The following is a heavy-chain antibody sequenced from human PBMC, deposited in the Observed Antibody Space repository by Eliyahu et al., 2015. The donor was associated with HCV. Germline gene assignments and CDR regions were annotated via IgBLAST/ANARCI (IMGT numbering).Heavy chain of an antibody. CDR2: IWYDGSNK. J-gene: IGHJ4*02. CDR1: GFTFSSYG. CDR3: ARDAGQQLPTDY. D-gene: IGHD6-13*01. V-gene: IGHV3-33*01. Sequence: QVQLVESGGGVVQPGRSLRLSCAASGFTFSSYGMHWVRQAPGKGLEWVAVIWYDGSNKYYADSVKGRFTISRDNSKNTLYLQMNSLRAEDTAVYYCARDAGQQLPTDYWGQGTLVTVSS.